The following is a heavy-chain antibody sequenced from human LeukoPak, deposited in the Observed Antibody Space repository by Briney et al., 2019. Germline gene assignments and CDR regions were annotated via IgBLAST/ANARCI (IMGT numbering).Heavy chain of an antibody. V-gene: IGHV4-59*01. CDR1: GGSISSYY. CDR3: PSCIAVAGIVV. CDR2: IYYSGST. D-gene: IGHD6-19*01. Sequence: PSETLSLTCTVSGGSISSYYWSWIRQPPGKGLEWIGYIYYSGSTNYNPSLTSRVTISVDTSKNQFSLKLSSVTAADTAVYYCPSCIAVAGIVVWGQGTLVTVSS. J-gene: IGHJ4*02.